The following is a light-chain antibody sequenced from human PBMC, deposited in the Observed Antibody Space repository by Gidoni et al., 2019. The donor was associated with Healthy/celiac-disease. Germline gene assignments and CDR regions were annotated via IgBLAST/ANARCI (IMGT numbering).Light chain of an antibody. J-gene: IGLJ2*01. CDR2: QDS. CDR1: KLGDKY. CDR3: QAWDSSYVV. V-gene: IGLV3-1*01. Sequence: SYELTQPPSVSVSPGQTARITCSGDKLGDKYACWYQQKPGQSPVLLIYQDSKRPTGIPERFSGSNSRNTATLTISGTQAMDEADYYCQAWDSSYVVFGGGTKLTVL.